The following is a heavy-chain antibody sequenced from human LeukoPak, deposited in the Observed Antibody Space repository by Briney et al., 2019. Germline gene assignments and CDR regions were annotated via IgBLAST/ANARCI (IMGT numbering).Heavy chain of an antibody. CDR1: GFTVSSNY. J-gene: IGHJ6*03. Sequence: GGSLRLSCAASGFTVSSNYMGWVRQAPGKGLEWVSVIYSGGDTYYTDSVKGRFTISRDNSKNTLYLQMNSLRAEDTAVYYCAKGGVATVYYYSYYMDVWGRGTTVTVSS. CDR2: IYSGGDT. V-gene: IGHV3-53*01. D-gene: IGHD6-13*01. CDR3: AKGGVATVYYYSYYMDV.